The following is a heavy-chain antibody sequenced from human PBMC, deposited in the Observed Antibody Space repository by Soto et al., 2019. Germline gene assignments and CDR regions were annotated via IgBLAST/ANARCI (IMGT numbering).Heavy chain of an antibody. CDR1: GFTFGDYA. CDR2: IRSKAYGGTT. J-gene: IGHJ4*02. CDR3: TWGHCGGDCPLAY. V-gene: IGHV3-49*04. D-gene: IGHD2-21*02. Sequence: GGSLRLSCTASGFTFGDYAMSWVRQAPGRGLEWVGFIRSKAYGGTTEYAASVKGRFTISRDDSKTIAYLQMNSLKTEDTAVYYYTWGHCGGDCPLAYWGQGTLVTVSS.